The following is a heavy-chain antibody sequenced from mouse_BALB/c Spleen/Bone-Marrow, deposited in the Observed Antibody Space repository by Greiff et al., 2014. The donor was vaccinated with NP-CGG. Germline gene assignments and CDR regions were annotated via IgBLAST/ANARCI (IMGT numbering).Heavy chain of an antibody. CDR1: GCTFTGYV. V-gene: IGHV1-14*01. CDR3: AREGGLRRGDYYTMDY. J-gene: IGHJ4*01. Sequence: VQLQQSGPELVKPGASVKMSCKASGCTFTGYVMHWVKQKPGQGLEWIGYINPYNDGTKYNEKFKGKATLTSDKSSSTAYMELSSLTSEDSAVYYCAREGGLRRGDYYTMDYWGQGTSVTVSS. CDR2: INPYNDGT. D-gene: IGHD2-4*01.